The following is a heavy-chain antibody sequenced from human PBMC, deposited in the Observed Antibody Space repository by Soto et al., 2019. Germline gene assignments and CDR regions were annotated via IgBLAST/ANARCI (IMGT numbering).Heavy chain of an antibody. D-gene: IGHD3-3*01. CDR2: LFSNDEK. J-gene: IGHJ4*02. V-gene: IGHV2-26*01. CDR3: ARIRDVWSSLY. CDR1: GFPLSNARMG. Sequence: QVPLKESGPVLVKPTETLTLTCTVSGFPLSNARMGVSWIRQPPGKALDWLAHLFSNDEKSYSTSLKSRLTISKDTSKSQVVLTMTNMDPVDTATYYWARIRDVWSSLYWGQGTLVTVSS.